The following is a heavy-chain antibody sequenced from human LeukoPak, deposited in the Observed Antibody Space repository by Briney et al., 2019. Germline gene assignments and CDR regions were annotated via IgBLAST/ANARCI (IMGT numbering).Heavy chain of an antibody. CDR1: GGSMNNFY. CDR2: IYYSGST. D-gene: IGHD6-19*01. V-gene: IGHV4-59*08. J-gene: IGHJ3*02. Sequence: PSETPSLTCTVSGGSMNNFYWTWIRQPPGKGLEWPGYIYYSGSTNYNPSLKSRVTISLNTSKNQFSLKLTSVTAADTAVYYCARPREQWLGNDAFDIWGQGTMVTVSS. CDR3: ARPREQWLGNDAFDI.